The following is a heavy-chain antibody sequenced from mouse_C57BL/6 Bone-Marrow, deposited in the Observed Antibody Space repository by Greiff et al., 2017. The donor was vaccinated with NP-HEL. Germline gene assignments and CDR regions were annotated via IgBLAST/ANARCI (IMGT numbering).Heavy chain of an antibody. CDR1: GFNIKDDY. CDR2: IDPENGDT. Sequence: EVQLQQSGAELVRPGASVKLSCTASGFNIKDDYMHWVKQRPEQGLEWIGWIDPENGDTEYASKFQGKATITADTSSNTAYLQLSSLTSEDTAVYYCTTSIYYGNYVWYFDYWGQGTTLTVSS. V-gene: IGHV14-4*01. D-gene: IGHD2-1*01. J-gene: IGHJ2*01. CDR3: TTSIYYGNYVWYFDY.